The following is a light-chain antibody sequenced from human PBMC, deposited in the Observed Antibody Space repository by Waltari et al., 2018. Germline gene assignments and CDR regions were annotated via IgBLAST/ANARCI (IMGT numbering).Light chain of an antibody. CDR1: QIVGKY. CDR2: HTS. Sequence: EIVLTQSPGTLSLSPGERATLSCWASQIVGKYLAWYQQKPGQAPRLLIYHTSNRATGIPDRFSGSGSGTDFSLTISRLEPEDFAVYYCQHYVRLPATFGQGTKVEIK. V-gene: IGKV3-20*01. J-gene: IGKJ1*01. CDR3: QHYVRLPAT.